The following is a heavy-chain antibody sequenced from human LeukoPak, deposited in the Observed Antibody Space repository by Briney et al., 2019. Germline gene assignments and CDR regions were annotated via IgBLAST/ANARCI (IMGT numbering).Heavy chain of an antibody. CDR2: IYSSGST. D-gene: IGHD1-26*01. Sequence: PSETLSLTCIDSGGSISSYYWSWIRQPPGKGLEWIGYIYSSGSTNSNPSLKSRVTISVDTSKSQFSLKMTSVTAADTAVYYCARQGSGGRAFDIWGQGTMVTVSS. V-gene: IGHV4-59*08. CDR3: ARQGSGGRAFDI. J-gene: IGHJ3*02. CDR1: GGSISSYY.